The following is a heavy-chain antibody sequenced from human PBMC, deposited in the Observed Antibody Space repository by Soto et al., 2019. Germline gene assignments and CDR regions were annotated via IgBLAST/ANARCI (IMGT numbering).Heavy chain of an antibody. D-gene: IGHD3-22*01. J-gene: IGHJ6*02. Sequence: KTSETLSLTCTVSGGSISSYYWSWIRQPPGKGLEWIGYIYYSGSTNYNPSLKSRVTISVDTSKNQFSLKLSSVTAADTAVYYCARDKSYYYDSSGYYDGYYYYGMDVWGQGTTVTVSS. CDR3: ARDKSYYYDSSGYYDGYYYYGMDV. V-gene: IGHV4-59*01. CDR2: IYYSGST. CDR1: GGSISSYY.